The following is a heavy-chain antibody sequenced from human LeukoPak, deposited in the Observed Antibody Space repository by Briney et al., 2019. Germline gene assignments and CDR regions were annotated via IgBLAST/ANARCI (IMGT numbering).Heavy chain of an antibody. Sequence: GGSLRLPCAASGFTFSTYWMNWYRQAPGKGLEWVGNINQDASEINYVDSVRSRFTISRDNAKNSLHLQMNSLRAEDTVVYYCATDRDNSDWQKRFDSWGQGTLVTVSS. CDR1: GFTFSTYW. CDR3: ATDRDNSDWQKRFDS. CDR2: INQDASEI. D-gene: IGHD2-21*02. J-gene: IGHJ4*02. V-gene: IGHV3-7*01.